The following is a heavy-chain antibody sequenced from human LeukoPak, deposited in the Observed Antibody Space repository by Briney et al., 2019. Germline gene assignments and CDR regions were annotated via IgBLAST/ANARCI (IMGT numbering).Heavy chain of an antibody. CDR3: ARERRGGNSD. D-gene: IGHD4-23*01. CDR2: IWYDGSNK. J-gene: IGHJ4*02. Sequence: GRSLRLSCAASGFTFSSYGMHWVRQAPGKGLEWVAVIWYDGSNKYYADSVKDRFTISRDNSKNTLYLQMNSLRAEDTAVYYRARERRGGNSDWGQGTLVTVSS. V-gene: IGHV3-33*01. CDR1: GFTFSSYG.